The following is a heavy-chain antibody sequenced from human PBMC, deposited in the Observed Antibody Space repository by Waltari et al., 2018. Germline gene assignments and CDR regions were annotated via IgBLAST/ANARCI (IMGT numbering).Heavy chain of an antibody. CDR1: GYSITSGYY. V-gene: IGHV4-38-2*01. D-gene: IGHD6-13*01. Sequence: QVQLQESGPGLVQPSETLSLTCAVSGYSITSGYYWGWIRQPPGKGLEWIGSIYHSGSTYYNPSLKSRVTMTRNTSISTAYMELSSLRSEDTAVYYCIAGRLIAAADYWGQGTLVTVSS. CDR3: IAGRLIAAADY. J-gene: IGHJ4*02. CDR2: IYHSGST.